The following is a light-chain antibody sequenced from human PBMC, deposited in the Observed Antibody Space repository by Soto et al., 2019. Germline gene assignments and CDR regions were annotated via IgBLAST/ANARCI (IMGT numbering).Light chain of an antibody. V-gene: IGLV2-14*03. CDR3: SSYTSNNTYV. CDR2: DVD. CDR1: NDDIGGYNY. J-gene: IGLJ1*01. Sequence: QSALTQTASVSGSPGQSITISCTGTNDDIGGYNYVSWYQHHPGKAPKLMIYDVDNRPSGISNRFSGSKSGNTASLTISGLQAEDEADYFCSSYTSNNTYVFGTGTKVTVL.